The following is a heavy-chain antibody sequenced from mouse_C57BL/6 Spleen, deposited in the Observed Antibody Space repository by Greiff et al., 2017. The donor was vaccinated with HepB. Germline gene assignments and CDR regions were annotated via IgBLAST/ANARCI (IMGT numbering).Heavy chain of an antibody. CDR2: IDPSDSFT. D-gene: IGHD1-1*01. J-gene: IGHJ1*03. CDR3: ARSYYGSSLYWCFEF. V-gene: IGHV1-69*01. CDR1: GYTFTSYW. Sequence: QVQLQQPGAELVMPGASVKLSCKASGYTFTSYWMHWVKQRPGQGLEWIGEIDPSDSFTNYNQKLQGKSTLTVYKSSSTAYMQLSSLTSEDSSVYYCARSYYGSSLYWCFEFWGTGTTGTVSS.